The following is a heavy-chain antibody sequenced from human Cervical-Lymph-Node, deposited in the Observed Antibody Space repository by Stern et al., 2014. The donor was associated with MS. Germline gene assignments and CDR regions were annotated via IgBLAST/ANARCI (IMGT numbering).Heavy chain of an antibody. CDR1: GFTFSSYS. V-gene: IGHV3-48*01. Sequence: VQLVQSGGDLVQPGGSLRLSCAASGFTFSSYSMKWVRQAPGKGLEWVSYISSSGTIYYADSVKGRFTISRDNAKNSLYLQMNSLRAEDTAVYYCARVRGGWYFDLWGRGTLVTVSS. CDR3: ARVRGGWYFDL. J-gene: IGHJ2*01. CDR2: ISSSGTI. D-gene: IGHD2-15*01.